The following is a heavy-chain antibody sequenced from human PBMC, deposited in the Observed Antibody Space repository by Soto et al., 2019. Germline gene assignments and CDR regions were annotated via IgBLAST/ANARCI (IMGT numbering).Heavy chain of an antibody. CDR1: VFSVDTTYC. Sequence: RASVKVSCKASVFSVDTTYCTHWVRRAPGQGLEWMGSINPNSGDTNYAQNFQGRVTMTRDTSISTAYMEVSSLTSDDTAVYYCGSPRSGPSPDVGHWGHGTVVTVSS. CDR2: INPNSGDT. V-gene: IGHV1-2*02. J-gene: IGHJ4*01. D-gene: IGHD2-15*01. CDR3: GSPRSGPSPDVGH.